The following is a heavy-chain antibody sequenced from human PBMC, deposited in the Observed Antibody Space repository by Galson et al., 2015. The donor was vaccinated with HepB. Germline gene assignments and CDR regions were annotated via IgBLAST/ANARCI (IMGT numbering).Heavy chain of an antibody. CDR2: IIPIFGTA. D-gene: IGHD1-26*01. V-gene: IGHV1-69*13. J-gene: IGHJ4*02. CDR1: GGTFSSYG. Sequence: SVKVSCKASGGTFSSYGISWVRQAPGQGLEWMGGIIPIFGTANYAQKFQGRVTITADESTSTAYMELSSLRSEDTAVYYCARAIDSGSYYRGSPLDYWGQGTLVTVSS. CDR3: ARAIDSGSYYRGSPLDY.